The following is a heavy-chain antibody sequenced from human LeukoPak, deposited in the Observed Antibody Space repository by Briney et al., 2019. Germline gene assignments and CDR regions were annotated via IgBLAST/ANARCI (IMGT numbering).Heavy chain of an antibody. CDR2: IKPRSGGT. J-gene: IGHJ4*02. CDR1: GYTFTDYY. Sequence: ASVKVSCKASGYTFTDYYMHWVRQAPGQGLEWMGWIKPRSGGTNYAQKFQGRVTMTRDTSISTAYMELSSLKSDDTAVYYCARFPQGAGEWGQGTLVTVSS. D-gene: IGHD7-27*01. V-gene: IGHV1-2*02. CDR3: ARFPQGAGE.